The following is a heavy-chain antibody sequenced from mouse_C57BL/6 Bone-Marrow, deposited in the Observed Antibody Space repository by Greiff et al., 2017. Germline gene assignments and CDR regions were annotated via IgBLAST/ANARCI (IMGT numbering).Heavy chain of an antibody. CDR3: ARSFYGPAWFAY. CDR2: INPSSGYT. CDR1: GYTFTSYW. Sequence: QVQLKESGAELAKPGASVKLSCKASGYTFTSYWMHWVKQRPGQGLEWIGYINPSSGYTKYNQKFKDKVTLTADKSSSTAYMQLSSLTYEDSAVYYCARSFYGPAWFAYWGQGTLVTVSA. D-gene: IGHD1-2*01. J-gene: IGHJ3*01. V-gene: IGHV1-7*01.